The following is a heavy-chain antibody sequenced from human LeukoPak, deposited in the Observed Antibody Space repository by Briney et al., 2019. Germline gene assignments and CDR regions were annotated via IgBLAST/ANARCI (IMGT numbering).Heavy chain of an antibody. CDR3: TSNSGWLLDAFDV. J-gene: IGHJ3*01. CDR2: INPNSGGT. CDR1: GYTFTGYY. Sequence: ASVKVSCKASGYTFTGYYMHWVRQAPGQGLEWMGWINPNSGGTNYAQKFQGRVTMTRDTSISTAYMELSRLRSEDTAVYYCTSNSGWLLDAFDVWGQGTMVTVSS. V-gene: IGHV1-2*02. D-gene: IGHD6-19*01.